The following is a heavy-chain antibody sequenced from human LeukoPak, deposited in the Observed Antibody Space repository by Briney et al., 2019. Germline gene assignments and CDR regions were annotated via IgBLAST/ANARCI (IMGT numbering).Heavy chain of an antibody. Sequence: SVKVSCKASGGTFSGYAISWVRQAPGQGLEWMGGIIPIFGTANYAQKFQGRVTITADESTSTAYMELSSLRSEDTAVYYCARPRRIQGAQPFDYWGQGTLVTVSS. CDR3: ARPRRIQGAQPFDY. CDR2: IIPIFGTA. J-gene: IGHJ4*02. D-gene: IGHD3-10*01. CDR1: GGTFSGYA. V-gene: IGHV1-69*01.